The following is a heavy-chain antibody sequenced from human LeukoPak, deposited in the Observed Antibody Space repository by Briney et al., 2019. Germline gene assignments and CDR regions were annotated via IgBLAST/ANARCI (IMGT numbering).Heavy chain of an antibody. D-gene: IGHD6-13*01. J-gene: IGHJ4*02. CDR3: ARQTATGTDS. Sequence: KPGGSLRLSCAASGFTFSSYWMHWVRQAPGKGLVWVSRINSDGSITSYADSVRGRLTISRDNAKNALYPQMNSLRAEDTAVYYCARQTATGTDSWGQGTLVTVSS. CDR2: INSDGSIT. V-gene: IGHV3-74*01. CDR1: GFTFSSYW.